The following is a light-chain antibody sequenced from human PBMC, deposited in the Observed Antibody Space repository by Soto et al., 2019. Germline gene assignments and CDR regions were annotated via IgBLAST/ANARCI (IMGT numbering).Light chain of an antibody. CDR3: QDYNNDSRT. J-gene: IGKJ1*01. CDR1: QSISNW. CDR2: DAS. Sequence: DIQMTQSPSILSASVGDRVTITCRASQSISNWLAWYQQKPGKAPKLLIYDASSLESGVPSRFSGSGSGTEFSLTISSLQPDDFATYYCQDYNNDSRTFGQGTKVEIK. V-gene: IGKV1-5*01.